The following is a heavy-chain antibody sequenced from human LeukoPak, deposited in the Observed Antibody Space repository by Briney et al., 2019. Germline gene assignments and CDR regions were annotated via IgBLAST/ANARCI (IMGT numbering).Heavy chain of an antibody. CDR3: ARTEQWLVPLYYYYGMDV. J-gene: IGHJ6*02. V-gene: IGHV1-8*02. CDR1: GYTFTGYY. D-gene: IGHD6-19*01. CDR2: MNPNSGNT. Sequence: ASVKVSCKASGYTFTGYYMHWVRQATGQGLEWMGWMNPNSGNTGYAQKFQGRVTMTRNTSISTAYMELSSLRSEDTAVYYRARTEQWLVPLYYYYGMDVWGQGTTVTVSS.